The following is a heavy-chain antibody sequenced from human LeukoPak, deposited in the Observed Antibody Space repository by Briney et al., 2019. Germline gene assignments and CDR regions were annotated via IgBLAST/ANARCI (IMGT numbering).Heavy chain of an antibody. CDR2: INHSGST. J-gene: IGHJ5*02. V-gene: IGHV4-34*01. D-gene: IGHD2-2*02. CDR1: GGSSSGYY. CDR3: ARGRHPVHKDIVVVPAAIRLGWFDP. Sequence: SETLCLTCAVYGGSSSGYYWSWIRQPPGKGLEWIGEINHSGSTNYNPSLKSRVTISVDTSKNQFSLKLSSVTAADTAVYYCARGRHPVHKDIVVVPAAIRLGWFDPWGQGTLVTVSS.